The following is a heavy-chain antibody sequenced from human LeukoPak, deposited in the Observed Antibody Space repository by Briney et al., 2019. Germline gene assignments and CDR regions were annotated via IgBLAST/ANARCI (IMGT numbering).Heavy chain of an antibody. D-gene: IGHD3/OR15-3a*01. V-gene: IGHV3-23*01. CDR3: IAPFDF. CDR2: VSGSGVGT. CDR1: GFTFSSYA. J-gene: IGHJ4*02. Sequence: GGSLRLSCAASGFTFSSYAMSWVRQAPGKGLEWVSAVSGSGVGTYYADSVKGRFTISRDSAKNSLYLEMNSLRPEDTALYYCIAPFDFRGQGTLVTVSS.